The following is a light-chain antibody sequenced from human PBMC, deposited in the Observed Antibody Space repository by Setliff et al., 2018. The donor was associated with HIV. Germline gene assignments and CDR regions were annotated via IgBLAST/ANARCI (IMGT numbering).Light chain of an antibody. J-gene: IGLJ2*01. CDR2: SND. CDR1: GSNIGRNS. CDR3: AAWDDSLNGVV. V-gene: IGLV1-44*01. Sequence: QSVLTQPPSTSGTPGQKVTISCSGSGSNIGRNSVFWYQQLPGTAPKLLMYSNDQRPSGVPDRISGSKSGTSASLAIRGLQSEDEADYYCAAWDDSLNGVVFGGGTKVTVL.